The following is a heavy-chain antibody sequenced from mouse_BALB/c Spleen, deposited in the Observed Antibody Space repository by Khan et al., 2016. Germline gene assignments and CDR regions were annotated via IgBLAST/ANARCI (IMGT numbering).Heavy chain of an antibody. CDR3: ATEQFPHLDAWFAF. Sequence: EVQLQEPGPGLVKPSQSLSLTCTVTGYSITSDYAWNWIRQFPGNKLEWIGYISYSGSTSYNPSLKSRISITRETSKNQFFLQLNSVTTEDTATYFCATEQFPHLDAWFAFWGHGTLVTVSA. J-gene: IGHJ3*01. CDR2: ISYSGST. CDR1: GYSITSDYA. V-gene: IGHV3-2*02.